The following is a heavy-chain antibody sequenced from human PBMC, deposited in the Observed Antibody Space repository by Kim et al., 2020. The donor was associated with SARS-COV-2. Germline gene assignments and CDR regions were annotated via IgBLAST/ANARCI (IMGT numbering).Heavy chain of an antibody. V-gene: IGHV1-24*01. CDR3: ATTSPHSNKDNWFDP. CDR2: FDPEDGET. D-gene: IGHD4-4*01. CDR1: GYTLTELS. Sequence: ASVTVSCKVSGYTLTELSMHWVRQAPGKGLEWMGGFDPEDGETIYAQKFQGRVTMTEDTSTDTAYMELSSLRSEDTAVYYCATTSPHSNKDNWFDPWGQGTLVTVSS. J-gene: IGHJ5*02.